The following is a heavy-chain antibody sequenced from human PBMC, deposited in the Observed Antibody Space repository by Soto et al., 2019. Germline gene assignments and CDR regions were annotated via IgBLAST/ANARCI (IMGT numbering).Heavy chain of an antibody. CDR1: GFTFSSDA. CDR3: AKVTWGLVMVYAIDY. CDR2: ISGSGGST. J-gene: IGHJ4*02. V-gene: IGHV3-23*01. Sequence: EVQLLESGGGLVQPGGSLRLSCAASGFTFSSDAMSWVRQAPGKGLEWVSAISGSGGSTYYADSVKGRFTISRDNSKNTLYLQMNSLRAEDTAVYYCAKVTWGLVMVYAIDYWGQGTLVTVSS. D-gene: IGHD2-8*01.